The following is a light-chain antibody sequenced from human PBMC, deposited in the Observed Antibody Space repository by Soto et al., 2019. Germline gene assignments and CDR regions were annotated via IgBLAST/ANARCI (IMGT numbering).Light chain of an antibody. CDR1: RGHSNYA. V-gene: IGLV4-69*01. Sequence: QPVLTQSPSASSSLGASVKLTCTLSRGHSNYAIAWHQQQSEKGPRYLMKLNSDGSHSKGDGIPDRFSGSSSGAERYLTISSLQSEDEADYYCQTWGSGIVVCGGGTKLTVL. CDR3: QTWGSGIVV. J-gene: IGLJ2*01. CDR2: LNSDGSH.